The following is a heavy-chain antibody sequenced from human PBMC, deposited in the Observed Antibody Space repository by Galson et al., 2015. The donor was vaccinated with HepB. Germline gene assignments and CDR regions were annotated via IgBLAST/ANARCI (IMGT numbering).Heavy chain of an antibody. V-gene: IGHV3-23*01. CDR1: GFTFRSYA. CDR2: ISAGGGST. CDR3: AKAPVGYYDDSRGFYTYFFDY. J-gene: IGHJ4*02. D-gene: IGHD3-22*01. Sequence: SLRLSCAASGFTFRSYAMSWVRQTPRKGLEWVSGISAGGGSTYYADSVRGRFTISREDSKNTLYLQMNGLRVEDTAIYYCAKAPVGYYDDSRGFYTYFFDYWGQGTLVTVSS.